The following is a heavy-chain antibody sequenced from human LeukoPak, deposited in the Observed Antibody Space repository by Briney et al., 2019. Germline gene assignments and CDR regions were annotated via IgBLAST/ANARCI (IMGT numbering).Heavy chain of an antibody. CDR2: IRSKTDNYAT. J-gene: IGHJ6*02. D-gene: IGHD2-8*01. V-gene: IGHV3-73*01. CDR1: GFTFSGFT. CDR3: AGHGTFTNYYYTMDV. Sequence: GGSLRLSCGTSGFTFSGFTMHWVRQASGKGLEWVGRIRSKTDNYATAYAASVKGRFTISRDDSKNTAYLQMNSLKTEDTAVYFCAGHGTFTNYYYTMDVWGQGTTVTVSS.